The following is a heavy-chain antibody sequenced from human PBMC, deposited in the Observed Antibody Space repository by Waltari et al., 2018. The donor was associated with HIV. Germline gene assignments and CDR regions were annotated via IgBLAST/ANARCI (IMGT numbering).Heavy chain of an antibody. CDR1: GGTLSRFS. V-gene: IGHV1-69*01. CDR3: ARGTLRQRDYYYYYGMDV. Sequence: VPLVQSGAEVKKPGSSVRVSCRTSGGTLSRFSISWVRQAPGQGLEWMAGFIPMYGFTNYAQKFLDRRTITADGSYMELRSLTSEDTAVYYCARGTLRQRDYYYYYGMDVWGQGTTVTVSS. D-gene: IGHD3-10*01. CDR2: FIPMYGFT. J-gene: IGHJ6*02.